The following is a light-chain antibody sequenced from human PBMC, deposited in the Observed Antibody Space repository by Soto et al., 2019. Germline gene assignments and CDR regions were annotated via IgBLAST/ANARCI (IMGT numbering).Light chain of an antibody. V-gene: IGKV3-20*01. J-gene: IGKJ1*01. Sequence: ELVLTQSPDTLSLFPGERATLSCRASQSVSSTYLAWYKQKPGQAPRPLISAASSRATGTPDRFIGSGSGTDFTLTISRLEPEDFAVYYCQQYGSSRWTFGQGTKVEIK. CDR2: AAS. CDR1: QSVSSTY. CDR3: QQYGSSRWT.